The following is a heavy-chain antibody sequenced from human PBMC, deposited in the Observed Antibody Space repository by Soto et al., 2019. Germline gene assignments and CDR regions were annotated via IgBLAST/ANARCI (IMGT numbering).Heavy chain of an antibody. V-gene: IGHV1-8*01. CDR3: AISRGYDFWSGYSDY. Sequence: QVQLVQSGAEVKKPGASVKVSCKASGYTFTSYDINWVRQAIGQGLEWMGWMNPNSGNTGYAQKYQGRVPMTRNTSISTAYMELSSVRSEDTAVYYCAISRGYDFWSGYSDYWGQGTLVTVSS. CDR2: MNPNSGNT. D-gene: IGHD3-3*01. CDR1: GYTFTSYD. J-gene: IGHJ4*02.